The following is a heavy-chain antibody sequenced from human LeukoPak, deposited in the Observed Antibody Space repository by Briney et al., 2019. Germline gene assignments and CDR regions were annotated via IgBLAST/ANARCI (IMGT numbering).Heavy chain of an antibody. J-gene: IGHJ4*02. CDR3: ARGGLGIPLDY. CDR2: ISSSSSTI. V-gene: IGHV3-48*01. Sequence: PGGSLRLSCAASGSTFSSYSMNWVRQAPGKGLGWVSYISSSSSTIYYADSVKGRFTISRDNAKNSLYLQMNSLRAEDTAVYYCARGGLGIPLDYWGQGTLVTVSS. D-gene: IGHD7-27*01. CDR1: GSTFSSYS.